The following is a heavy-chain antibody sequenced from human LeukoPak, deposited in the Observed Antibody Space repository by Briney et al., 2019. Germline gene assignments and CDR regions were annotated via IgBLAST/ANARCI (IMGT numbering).Heavy chain of an antibody. D-gene: IGHD2-15*01. Sequence: GESLKISCKGSGYSFTSYWIGWVRQMPGKGLEWMGIIYPGDSDTRYSPSFQGQVTISADKSISTAYLQWSSLKASDTAMYYCARFRDDCSGGSCYGPGGNDYWGQGTLVTVSS. CDR2: IYPGDSDT. V-gene: IGHV5-51*01. CDR1: GYSFTSYW. CDR3: ARFRDDCSGGSCYGPGGNDY. J-gene: IGHJ4*02.